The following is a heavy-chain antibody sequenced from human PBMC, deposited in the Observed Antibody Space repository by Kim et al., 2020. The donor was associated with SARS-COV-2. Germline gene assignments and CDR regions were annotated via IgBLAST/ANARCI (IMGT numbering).Heavy chain of an antibody. Sequence: GGSLRLSCAASGFTFSSYGMHWVRQAPGKGLEWVAVIWYDGSNKYYADSVKGRFTISRDNSKNTLYLQMNSLRAEDTAVYYCARAWRYQPVAAAGTGPIAGADYWGQGTLVTVSS. D-gene: IGHD6-13*01. CDR2: IWYDGSNK. CDR3: ARAWRYQPVAAAGTGPIAGADY. J-gene: IGHJ4*02. CDR1: GFTFSSYG. V-gene: IGHV3-33*01.